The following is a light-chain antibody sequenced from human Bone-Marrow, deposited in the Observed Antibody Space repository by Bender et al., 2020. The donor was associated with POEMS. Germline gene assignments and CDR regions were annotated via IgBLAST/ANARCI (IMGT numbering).Light chain of an antibody. CDR1: NSDVGDYNY. V-gene: IGLV2-11*01. J-gene: IGLJ3*02. CDR2: DVT. Sequence: ALTQPASVSGSPGQSITISCTGTNSDVGDYNYVSWYQQHPGEAPKLMIYDVTKRPSGVPDRFSGSKSGNTASLTISGLQAEDEADYHCCSYAGTHTWVFGGGTKLTVL. CDR3: CSYAGTHTWV.